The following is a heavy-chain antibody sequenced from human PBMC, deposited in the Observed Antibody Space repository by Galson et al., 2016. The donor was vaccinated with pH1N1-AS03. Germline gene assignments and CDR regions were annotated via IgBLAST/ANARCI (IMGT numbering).Heavy chain of an antibody. V-gene: IGHV3-21*01. D-gene: IGHD4-23*01. CDR3: ARPKNGGNSKVNAFDL. J-gene: IGHJ3*01. CDR1: GFTFSTYG. CDR2: ISRSSSYI. Sequence: SLRLSCAASGFTFSTYGMNWVRQAPGKGLEWVSSISRSSSYISYADSVKGRFTISRDNAENSLFLQMNSLRAEDTAVYYCARPKNGGNSKVNAFDLWGQGTMVTVSS.